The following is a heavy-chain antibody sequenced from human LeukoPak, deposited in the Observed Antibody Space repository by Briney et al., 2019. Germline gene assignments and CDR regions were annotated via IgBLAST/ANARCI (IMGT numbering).Heavy chain of an antibody. CDR1: GFTFSSYS. CDR3: ARWGYYDSSGIDY. V-gene: IGHV3-48*04. CDR2: ISSSSSTI. Sequence: GGSLRLSCAASGFTFSSYSMNWVRQAPGKGLEWVSYISSSSSTIYYADSVKGRFTISRDNAKNSLYLQMNSLRAEDTAVYYCARWGYYDSSGIDYWGQGTLVTVSS. J-gene: IGHJ4*02. D-gene: IGHD3-22*01.